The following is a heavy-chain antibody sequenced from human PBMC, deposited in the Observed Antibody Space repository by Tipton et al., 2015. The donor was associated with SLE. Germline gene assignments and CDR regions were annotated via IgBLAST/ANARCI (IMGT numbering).Heavy chain of an antibody. Sequence: LRLSCTVSGGSSGSISSYYWSWIRQPAGKGLERVGRIYTSGSTNYNPSLKSRVTISVDTSKNQLFLKLSSVTAADTAVYYCASGGSDADAFDIWGQGTMVTVSS. CDR2: IYTSGST. V-gene: IGHV4-61*02. D-gene: IGHD1-26*01. CDR1: GGSSGSISSYY. CDR3: ASGGSDADAFDI. J-gene: IGHJ3*02.